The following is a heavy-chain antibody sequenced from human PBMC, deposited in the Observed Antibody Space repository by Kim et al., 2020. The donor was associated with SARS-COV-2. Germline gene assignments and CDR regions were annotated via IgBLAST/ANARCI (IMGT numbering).Heavy chain of an antibody. J-gene: IGHJ6*01. CDR3: ARDRVIHTKVELRKNYY. CDR2: VYHSGRT. Sequence: SETLSLTCTLSGASFSDYSWTWIRQPPGKGLEWVGSVYHSGRTSYNSSLKSRVTISLDTSKNQISLKMISVTPADSAIYYCARDRVIHTKVELRKNYY. V-gene: IGHV4-59*01. CDR1: GASFSDYS. D-gene: IGHD1-7*01.